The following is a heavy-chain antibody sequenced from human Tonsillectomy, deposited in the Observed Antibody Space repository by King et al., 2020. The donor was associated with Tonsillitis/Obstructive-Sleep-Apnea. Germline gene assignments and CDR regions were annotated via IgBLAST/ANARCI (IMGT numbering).Heavy chain of an antibody. CDR2: ISAYNGNT. CDR3: ARDREYSSTWYILDY. J-gene: IGHJ4*02. CDR1: GYPFTSYG. Sequence: VQLVQSGPEVKKPGASVKVSCKASGYPFTSYGISWVRQAPGQGLEWMGWISAYNGNTNYAQKFQGRVTMTTDTSMSTADMELRSLRSDDTAVYYCARDREYSSTWYILDYWGQGTLVTVPS. V-gene: IGHV1-18*01. D-gene: IGHD6-13*01.